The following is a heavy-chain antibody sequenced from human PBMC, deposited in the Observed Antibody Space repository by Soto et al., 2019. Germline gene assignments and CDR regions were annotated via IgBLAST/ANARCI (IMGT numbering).Heavy chain of an antibody. CDR3: ARDPDYGDYGTSPADDY. CDR1: GYTFTSYA. D-gene: IGHD4-17*01. V-gene: IGHV1-3*05. Sequence: QVQLVQSGAEEKKPGASVKVSCKASGYTFTSYAMHWVRQAPGQRLEWMGWINAGNGNTKYSQKFQGRVTITRDTSASPAYMDLSSLTSKDTAVYYCARDPDYGDYGTSPADDYWGQGTLVTVSS. CDR2: INAGNGNT. J-gene: IGHJ4*02.